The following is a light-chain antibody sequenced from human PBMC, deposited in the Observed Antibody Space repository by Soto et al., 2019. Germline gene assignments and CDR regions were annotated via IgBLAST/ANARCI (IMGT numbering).Light chain of an antibody. Sequence: DIQMTQSPSSLSASVGDRVTITCRASQSISSYLNWYQQKPGKDPKLLIYAASTLQSGVPSRFSGSGSGTDFTLTISSLQAEDFATYYCQQSYSTRWTFGQGTKVEIK. CDR2: AAS. CDR1: QSISSY. J-gene: IGKJ1*01. V-gene: IGKV1-39*01. CDR3: QQSYSTRWT.